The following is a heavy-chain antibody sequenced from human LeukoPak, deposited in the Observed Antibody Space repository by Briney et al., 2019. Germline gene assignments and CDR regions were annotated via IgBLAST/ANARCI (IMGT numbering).Heavy chain of an antibody. V-gene: IGHV1-18*01. CDR2: ISANDGNT. CDR3: ARGYYDGSGYYVY. D-gene: IGHD3-22*01. CDR1: GYTFTSYG. Sequence: ASVKVSCKASGYTFTSYGISWVRQAPGQGLEWMGWISANDGNTNYAEKLQGRVTMTTDTSTRTVYMELRSLRSGDTAVYYCARGYYDGSGYYVYWGQGTLVTVSS. J-gene: IGHJ4*02.